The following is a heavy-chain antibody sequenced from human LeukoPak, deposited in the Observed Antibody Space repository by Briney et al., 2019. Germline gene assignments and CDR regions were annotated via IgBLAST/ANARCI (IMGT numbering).Heavy chain of an antibody. CDR3: ANSRGSFNAFDI. J-gene: IGHJ3*02. CDR1: GFTFDDYA. D-gene: IGHD3-10*01. Sequence: GGSLRLSCAASGFTFDDYAMHWVRQAPGKGLEWVSGISWNSGSIGYADSVKGRFTISRDNAKNSLYLQMNSLRAEDTALYYCANSRGSFNAFDIWGQGTMVTVSS. V-gene: IGHV3-9*01. CDR2: ISWNSGSI.